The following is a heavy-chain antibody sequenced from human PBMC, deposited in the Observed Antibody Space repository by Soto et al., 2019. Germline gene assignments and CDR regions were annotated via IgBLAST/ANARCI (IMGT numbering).Heavy chain of an antibody. Sequence: QVPLVESGGGLVKPGGSLRLSCAASGFTFSDYYMSWIRQAPGKGLEWVSYISSSSSYTNYADSVKGRFTISRDNAKNSLYLQMNSLRAEDTAVYYCARGDDVDTAKLRPYDFDYWGQGTLVTVSS. J-gene: IGHJ4*02. CDR3: ARGDDVDTAKLRPYDFDY. V-gene: IGHV3-11*05. CDR1: GFTFSDYY. CDR2: ISSSSSYT. D-gene: IGHD5-18*01.